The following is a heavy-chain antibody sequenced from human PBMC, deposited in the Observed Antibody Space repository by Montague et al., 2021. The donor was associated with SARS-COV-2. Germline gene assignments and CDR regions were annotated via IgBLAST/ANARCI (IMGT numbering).Heavy chain of an antibody. CDR2: ISDSGRT. J-gene: IGHJ6*02. CDR1: GDSIRSYH. V-gene: IGHV4-59*13. CDR3: TRDRGIAAADNYYYGMDV. Sequence: SETLSLTRTVSGDSIRSYHWTWIRQHPGKGLEWIGRISDSGRTIYNPSLKSRVTISVDTSKNQFFLNLRSMVAADTAIYYCTRDRGIAAADNYYYGMDVWGPGTTVTVSS. D-gene: IGHD6-13*01.